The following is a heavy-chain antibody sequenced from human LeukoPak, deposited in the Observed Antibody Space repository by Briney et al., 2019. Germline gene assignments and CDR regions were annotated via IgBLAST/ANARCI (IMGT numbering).Heavy chain of an antibody. CDR1: GFTFTSST. CDR2: IVVGSGNT. D-gene: IGHD5-24*01. J-gene: IGHJ6*04. V-gene: IGHV1-58*01. CDR3: AADSQLPPSGPRAGMDV. Sequence: ASVKLSCKASGFTFTSSTVQWVRQARGQRLEWIELIVVGSGNTNYAQKFQERVTITRDMSTSTAYMELSSLRSEDTAVYYCAADSQLPPSGPRAGMDVWGKGTTVTVSS.